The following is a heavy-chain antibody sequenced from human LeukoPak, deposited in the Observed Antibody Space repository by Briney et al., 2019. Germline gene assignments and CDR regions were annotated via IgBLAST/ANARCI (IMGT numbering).Heavy chain of an antibody. CDR1: AGSISSSSSY. V-gene: IGHV4-39*01. J-gene: IGHJ4*02. Sequence: PSETLSLTCTVSAGSISSSSSYWGWIRQPPGKGLECIGRISYSGRTYYNPSLQSRVTISVDTSKNQFSLRLSSVTAADTAVYYCARLRAYYYDSSGYYNFDFWGQGTLVTVSS. D-gene: IGHD3-22*01. CDR2: ISYSGRT. CDR3: ARLRAYYYDSSGYYNFDF.